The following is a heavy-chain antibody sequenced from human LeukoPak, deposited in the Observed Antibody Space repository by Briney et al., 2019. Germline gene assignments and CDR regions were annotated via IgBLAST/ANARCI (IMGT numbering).Heavy chain of an antibody. J-gene: IGHJ4*02. CDR1: GFTVRKNY. V-gene: IGHV3-53*01. Sequence: PGGSPRPSRSASGFTVRKNYMTWVRQAPRKGLEWVSDIYSGGGTYYADSVKGRFTISRDNSKNTLYLQMNSLRAEDTAVYYCARAHGDYWGQGTLVTVS. CDR2: IYSGGGT. D-gene: IGHD1-26*01. CDR3: ARAHGDY.